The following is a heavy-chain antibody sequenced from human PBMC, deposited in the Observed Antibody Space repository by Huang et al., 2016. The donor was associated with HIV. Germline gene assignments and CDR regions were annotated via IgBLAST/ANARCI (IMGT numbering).Heavy chain of an antibody. CDR2: IYPEESRT. CDR1: GYTFNGYW. CDR3: ARQGVGDFVVEPTGLGAFDI. J-gene: IGHJ3*02. Sequence: EVQLVQSGAVVKKPGESLKISCKGSGYTFNGYWIGWVRQMPGKGLEWRGIIYPEESRTTDSPSFQGQVTISADKSISTAYLQWSGLKAADTAMYYCARQGVGDFVVEPTGLGAFDIWGQGTMVTVSS. D-gene: IGHD2-2*01. V-gene: IGHV5-51*01.